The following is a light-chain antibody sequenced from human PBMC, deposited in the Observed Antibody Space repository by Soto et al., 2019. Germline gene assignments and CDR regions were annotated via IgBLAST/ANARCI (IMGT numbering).Light chain of an antibody. CDR2: GTS. V-gene: IGKV3-20*01. CDR1: QTISSNY. CDR3: QQYGSWT. J-gene: IGKJ1*01. Sequence: EIVLAQCPGTLSVSPGERATLSCRASQTISSNYLAWYQQKPGQAPSLLIYGTSSRATGIPDRFSGSGSGTDFTLTISRLEPEDSAIYYCQQYGSWTFGQGTKVEIK.